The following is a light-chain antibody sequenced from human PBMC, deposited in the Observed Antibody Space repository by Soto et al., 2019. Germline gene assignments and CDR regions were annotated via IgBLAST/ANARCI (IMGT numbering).Light chain of an antibody. CDR1: TPNIGSNS. CDR3: ATWDSSLKIGV. Sequence: QSVLTQPPSVSAAPGQRVTISCSGTTPNIGSNSVSWYLQVPGTVPKLLIYDTNKRPSGIPDRISGSKSGSSDTLDITGLQTGDEADYYCATWDSSLKIGVFGGGTKLTVL. CDR2: DTN. J-gene: IGLJ3*02. V-gene: IGLV1-51*01.